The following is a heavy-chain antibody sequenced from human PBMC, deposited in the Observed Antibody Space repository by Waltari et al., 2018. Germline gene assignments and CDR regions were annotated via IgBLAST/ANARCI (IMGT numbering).Heavy chain of an antibody. CDR1: GFTFSSYA. CDR2: ISYDGSNK. CDR3: ARDGYSSSWYSIDY. D-gene: IGHD6-13*01. J-gene: IGHJ4*02. Sequence: QVQLVESGGGVVQPGRSLRLSCAASGFTFSSYAMHWVRQAPGQGLEWVEVISYDGSNKYYADSVKGRFTISRDNSKNTLYLQMNSLRAEDTAVYYCARDGYSSSWYSIDYWGQGTLVTVSS. V-gene: IGHV3-30-3*01.